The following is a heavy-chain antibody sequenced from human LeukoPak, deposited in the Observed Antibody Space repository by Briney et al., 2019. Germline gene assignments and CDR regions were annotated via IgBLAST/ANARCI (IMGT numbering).Heavy chain of an antibody. J-gene: IGHJ4*02. V-gene: IGHV3-30-3*01. CDR1: GFTFSNFA. D-gene: IGHD6-19*01. CDR3: ARESSGRFDY. CDR2: ISYDGSNK. Sequence: GGSLRLSCAASGFTFSNFAMNWVRQAPGKGLEWVAVISYDGSNKYYADSVKGRFTISRDNSKNTLYLQMNSLRAEDTAVYYCARESSGRFDYWGQGTLVTVSS.